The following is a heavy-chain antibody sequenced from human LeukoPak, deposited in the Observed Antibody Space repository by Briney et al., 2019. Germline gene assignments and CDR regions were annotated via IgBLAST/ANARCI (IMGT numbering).Heavy chain of an antibody. CDR1: GFTFNKYA. CDR2: LTSSGGST. D-gene: IGHD5-24*01. J-gene: IGHJ4*02. Sequence: GSLRLSCAASGFTFNKYAMSWVRQAPGKGLEWVSSLTSSGGSTDYADSVRGRFTISRDNAKNSLYLQMNSLRAEDTAVYFCARRGDGYELDYWGQGTLVTVSS. CDR3: ARRGDGYELDY. V-gene: IGHV3-23*01.